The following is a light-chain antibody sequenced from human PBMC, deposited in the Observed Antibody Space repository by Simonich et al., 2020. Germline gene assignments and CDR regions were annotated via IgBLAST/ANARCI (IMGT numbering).Light chain of an antibody. CDR1: SSDVGGYNY. J-gene: IGLJ3*02. Sequence: QSALTQPASVSGSPGQSITISCTGTSSDVGGYNYVSWYQQHPGKAPKLMIYDVIKRPSGFSNRFSGSKSCNTASLTISGLQAEDEADYYCSSYTSRSTLVFGGGTKLTVL. V-gene: IGLV2-14*01. CDR3: SSYTSRSTLV. CDR2: DVI.